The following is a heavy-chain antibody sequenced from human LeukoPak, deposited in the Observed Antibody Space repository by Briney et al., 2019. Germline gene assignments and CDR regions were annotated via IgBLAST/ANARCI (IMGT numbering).Heavy chain of an antibody. CDR2: IKEDGTET. J-gene: IGHJ4*02. Sequence: PGGSLRLSCAASGFMFSSNCMNWVRLAPGKGLEWVANIKEDGTETYYVDSVKGRFTISRDNAKNSLYLQMNNLRVEDTAVYYCAKEGRSLQTYWGQGTLVTVSS. D-gene: IGHD5-24*01. CDR3: AKEGRSLQTY. V-gene: IGHV3-7*03. CDR1: GFMFSSNC.